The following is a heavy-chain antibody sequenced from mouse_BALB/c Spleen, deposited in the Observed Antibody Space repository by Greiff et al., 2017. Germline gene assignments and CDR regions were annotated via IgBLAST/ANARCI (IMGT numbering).Heavy chain of an antibody. CDR2: ISYSGST. Sequence: EVMLVESGPSLVKPSQTLSLTCSVTGDSITSGYWNWIRKFPGNKLEYMGYISYSGSTYYNPSLKSRISITRDTSKNQYYLQLNSVTTEDTATYYCARRGYYDYDGFYYAMDYWGQGTSVTVSS. D-gene: IGHD2-4*01. CDR3: ARRGYYDYDGFYYAMDY. CDR1: GDSITSGY. V-gene: IGHV3-8*02. J-gene: IGHJ4*01.